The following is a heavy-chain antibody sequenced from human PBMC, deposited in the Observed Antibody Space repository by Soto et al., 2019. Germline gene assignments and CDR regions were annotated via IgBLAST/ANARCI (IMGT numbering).Heavy chain of an antibody. CDR3: ARWGYCSGGSCYGFDP. J-gene: IGHJ5*02. CDR2: IDPSDSYT. D-gene: IGHD2-15*01. CDR1: GYSFTSYW. Sequence: EVQLVQSGAEVKKPGESLRISCKGSGYSFTSYWSSWVRQMPGKGLEWMGRIDPSDSYTNYSPSFQGHVTISADKSIGTAYRQWSSLKASDTAMYYCARWGYCSGGSCYGFDPWGQGTLVTVSS. V-gene: IGHV5-10-1*01.